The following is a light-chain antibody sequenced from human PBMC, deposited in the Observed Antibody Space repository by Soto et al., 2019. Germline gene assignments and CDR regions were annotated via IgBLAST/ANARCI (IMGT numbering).Light chain of an antibody. CDR2: GNS. V-gene: IGLV1-40*01. Sequence: QSVLTQPPSVSGAPGQRVTISCTGSSSNIGAGYDVHWYQQLPGTAPKLLIYGNSNRPSGVPDRFSGSKSGTSASLAITGLQADDEADYYCQSYGSSVTLRVFGTGTKLTVL. CDR1: SSNIGAGYD. CDR3: QSYGSSVTLRV. J-gene: IGLJ1*01.